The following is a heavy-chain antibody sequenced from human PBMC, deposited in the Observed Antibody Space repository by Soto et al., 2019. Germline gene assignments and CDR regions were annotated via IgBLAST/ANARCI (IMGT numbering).Heavy chain of an antibody. CDR3: ARDVGHYYDGSGYKIFFDY. V-gene: IGHV1-18*01. J-gene: IGHJ4*02. CDR2: LSPFDGST. D-gene: IGHD3-22*01. Sequence: QVQLVQSGAEVKKPGASVKVSCKVSGYTFTNYGISWVRQTPGQGLEWMGWLSPFDGSTNYAQKLQGRVTMTTDISTTTAYMDLRSLRSDDTAVYYCARDVGHYYDGSGYKIFFDYWGQGTLVTISS. CDR1: GYTFTNYG.